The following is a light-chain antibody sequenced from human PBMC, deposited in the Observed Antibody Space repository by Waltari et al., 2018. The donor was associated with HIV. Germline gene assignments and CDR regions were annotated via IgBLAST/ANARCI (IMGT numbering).Light chain of an antibody. J-gene: IGLJ3*02. CDR3: ATWDDTRSGWV. Sequence: QSVLTQPPSESGVPGQKVFISCSGSTADLSTNHVHWFQQFPGVPPKVLIYKNNKRPSGVPDRFSCSKSGTSASLAISGLRTDDDSEIYCATWDDTRSGWVFGGGTKLTVL. V-gene: IGLV1-47*01. CDR2: KNN. CDR1: TADLSTNH.